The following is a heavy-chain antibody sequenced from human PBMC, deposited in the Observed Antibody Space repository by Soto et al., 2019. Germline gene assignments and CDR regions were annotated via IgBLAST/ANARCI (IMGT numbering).Heavy chain of an antibody. CDR1: GFTFSSYE. CDR3: ARLGYCSSTSCYIHYCYGMDV. V-gene: IGHV3-48*03. J-gene: IGHJ6*02. Sequence: GGSLRLSCAASGFTFSSYEMNWVRQAPGKGLEWVSYISSSGSTIYYADSVKGRFTISRDNAKNSLYLQMNSLRAEDTAVYYCARLGYCSSTSCYIHYCYGMDVWGQGTTVTVSS. D-gene: IGHD2-2*02. CDR2: ISSSGSTI.